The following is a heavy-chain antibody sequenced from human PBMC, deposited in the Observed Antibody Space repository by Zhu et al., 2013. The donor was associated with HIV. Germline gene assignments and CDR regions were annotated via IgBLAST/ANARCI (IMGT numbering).Heavy chain of an antibody. CDR2: IIPYNGDT. D-gene: IGHD3-10*01. J-gene: IGHJ5*02. V-gene: IGHV1-8*02. Sequence: QVHLVQSGTEVKKPGASVKISCKTSGYTFSDYYIHWVRQARGQGLEWVGWIIPYNGDTKYSQKFQGRVTMTRNTSISTAYMDLSSLRSEDTAVYYCARIVPGYYRPRTARALDPWGQGTLVTVSS. CDR1: GYTFSDYY. CDR3: ARIVPGYYRPRTARALDP.